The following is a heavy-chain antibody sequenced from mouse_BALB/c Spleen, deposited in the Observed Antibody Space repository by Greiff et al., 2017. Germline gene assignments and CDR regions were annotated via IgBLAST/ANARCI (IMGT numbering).Heavy chain of an antibody. Sequence: VQLKQTGPELVKPGASVKISCKASGYSFTDYIMLWVKQSHGKSLEWIGNINPYYGSTSYNLKFKGKATLTVDKSSSTAYMQLNSLTSEDSAVYYCARGMVRDYFDYWGQGTTLTVSS. V-gene: IGHV1-39*01. CDR1: GYSFTDYI. CDR3: ARGMVRDYFDY. J-gene: IGHJ2*01. D-gene: IGHD2-3*01. CDR2: INPYYGST.